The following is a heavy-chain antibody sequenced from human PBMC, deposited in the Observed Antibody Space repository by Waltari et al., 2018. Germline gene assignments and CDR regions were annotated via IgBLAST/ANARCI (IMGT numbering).Heavy chain of an antibody. V-gene: IGHV3-30*02. Sequence: QVNLVESGGGVVQPGGSLSRSCATLGFTFSNFGMHWVRQAPGNGLEWVALIWFDGSDKFYADSVRGRFTISRDNSVRTLYLDMDSLRLDDTAMYYCAKDAFGNTYLDFWGQGTLVTVSS. D-gene: IGHD2-2*02. CDR2: IWFDGSDK. CDR3: AKDAFGNTYLDF. J-gene: IGHJ4*02. CDR1: GFTFSNFG.